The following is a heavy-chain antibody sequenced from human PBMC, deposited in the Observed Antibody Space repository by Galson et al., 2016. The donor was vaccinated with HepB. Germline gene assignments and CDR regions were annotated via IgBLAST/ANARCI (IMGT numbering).Heavy chain of an antibody. D-gene: IGHD5-24*01. CDR3: ARDSGYNEHGGFDD. V-gene: IGHV3-66*02. Sequence: SLRLSCAASGFTVGNTYMSWVRQFPGKGLECVSVIFSGGTTFYADSVMGRFTISRDNSKNTLYLQMRNLRAGDSALYYCARDSGYNEHGGFDDWGQGTLVTVSS. CDR1: GFTVGNTY. CDR2: IFSGGTT. J-gene: IGHJ4*02.